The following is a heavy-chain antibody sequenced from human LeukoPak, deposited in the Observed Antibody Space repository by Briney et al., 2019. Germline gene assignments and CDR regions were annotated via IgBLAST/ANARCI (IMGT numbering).Heavy chain of an antibody. V-gene: IGHV3-30-3*01. CDR1: GFTFSSYA. CDR3: ARAPNGVYCTSSSCHLDY. Sequence: GGSLRLSCAASGFTFSSYAIHWVRRAPAKGLEWGAVISYDGTNKYYADSVKGRFTISRDNSKNTLYLQMNSLRAEDTAVYYCARAPNGVYCTSSSCHLDYWGQGTLVTVSS. J-gene: IGHJ4*02. D-gene: IGHD2-2*01. CDR2: ISYDGTNK.